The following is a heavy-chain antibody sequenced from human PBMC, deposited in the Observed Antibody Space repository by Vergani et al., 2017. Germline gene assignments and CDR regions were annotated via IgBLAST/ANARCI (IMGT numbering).Heavy chain of an antibody. J-gene: IGHJ4*02. CDR1: GFTFQAFA. Sequence: VEAGGGLVQPGGSLRLSCTASGFTFQAFAFHWVRQVSGRGLEWVSGIDRNYGVKNGNSFEGRFSISRDNSKNSVYLQMNRLRAEDTAIYYCARKKYYDSKDYYQVEPFDYWGQGTLVTVSS. D-gene: IGHD3-22*01. CDR3: ARKKYYDSKDYYQVEPFDY. V-gene: IGHV3-9*01. CDR2: IDRNYGVK.